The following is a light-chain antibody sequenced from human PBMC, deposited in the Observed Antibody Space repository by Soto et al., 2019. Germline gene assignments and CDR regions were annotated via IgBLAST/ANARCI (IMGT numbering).Light chain of an antibody. CDR3: QQYNSYSFT. V-gene: IGKV1-5*03. J-gene: IGKJ3*01. CDR1: QSISSW. CDR2: KAS. Sequence: DIKMTKSPSTLSAFVRDRVTITCRARQSISSWLAWYQRKPGKDPKLLIYKASSLERGVPSRFSGSGSGTEFTLTISSLQPDDFATYYCQQYNSYSFTFGPGAKVDI.